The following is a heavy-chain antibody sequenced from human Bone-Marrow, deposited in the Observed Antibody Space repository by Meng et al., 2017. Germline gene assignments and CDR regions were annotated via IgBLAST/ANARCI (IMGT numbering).Heavy chain of an antibody. CDR1: GGSISSRSYY. CDR3: TRRASFFGAGSFDW. D-gene: IGHD3-10*01. Sequence: SETLSLTCNVSGGSISSRSYYWAWIRQPPGKTMEWIGSIHQSGSTYYNPSLKSRIIMSADMSKNQFSLKVWSVTAADTAVYYCTRRASFFGAGSFDWWGQGTLVTVS. CDR2: IHQSGST. V-gene: IGHV4-39*07. J-gene: IGHJ4*02.